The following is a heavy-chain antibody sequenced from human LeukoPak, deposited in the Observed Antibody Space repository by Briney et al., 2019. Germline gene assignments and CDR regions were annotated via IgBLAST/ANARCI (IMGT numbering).Heavy chain of an antibody. CDR1: GFTFSSYG. V-gene: IGHV3-30*02. J-gene: IGHJ6*03. Sequence: PGGSLRLSCAASGFTFSSYGMHWVRQAPGKGLEWVAFIRYDGSKIYYADSVKGRFILSRDNSKNTVSVQMNSLRPEDTAVYYCAKGDYSYYMDVWGKGTTVTISS. CDR3: AKGDYSYYMDV. CDR2: IRYDGSKI.